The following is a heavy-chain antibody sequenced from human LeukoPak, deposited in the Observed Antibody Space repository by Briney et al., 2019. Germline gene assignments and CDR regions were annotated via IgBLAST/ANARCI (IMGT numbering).Heavy chain of an antibody. D-gene: IGHD2-2*01. CDR3: PRGGITSSTAFDY. CDR1: GFTFDDYA. Sequence: GGSLRLSCAASGFTFDDYAMHWVRQAPGKGLEWVSLISGDGGSTYYADSVKGRFTISRDNSKNSLYLQMNSLRTEDTALYYCPRGGITSSTAFDYLCQGTLVT. V-gene: IGHV3-43*02. CDR2: ISGDGGST. J-gene: IGHJ4*02.